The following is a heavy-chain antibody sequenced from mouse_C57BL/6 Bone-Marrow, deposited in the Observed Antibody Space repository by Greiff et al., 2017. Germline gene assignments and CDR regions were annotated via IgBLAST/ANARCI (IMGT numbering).Heavy chain of an antibody. J-gene: IGHJ2*01. CDR2: ISGGGGNT. CDR1: GFTFSSYT. Sequence: EVQRVESGGGLVKPGGSLKLSCAASGFTFSSYTMSWVRQTPEKRLEWVATISGGGGNTYYPDSVKGRFTISRDNAKNTLYLQMSSLRSEDTALYYCASHYDYDYFDYWGQGTTLTVSS. CDR3: ASHYDYDYFDY. D-gene: IGHD2-4*01. V-gene: IGHV5-9*01.